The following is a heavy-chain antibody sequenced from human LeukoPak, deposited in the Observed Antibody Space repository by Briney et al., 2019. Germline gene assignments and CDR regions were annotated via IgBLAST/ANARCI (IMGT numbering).Heavy chain of an antibody. D-gene: IGHD3-9*01. Sequence: PGGSLRLSCAASGFTFSSYAMHWVRQAPGKGLEWVAVISYDGSNKYYADSVKGRFTISRDNSKNTLYLQMNSLRAEDTAVYYCAIDFKHITAYDILTGYYLGMDYWGQGTLVTVSS. V-gene: IGHV3-30-3*01. CDR1: GFTFSSYA. CDR3: AIDFKHITAYDILTGYYLGMDY. J-gene: IGHJ4*02. CDR2: ISYDGSNK.